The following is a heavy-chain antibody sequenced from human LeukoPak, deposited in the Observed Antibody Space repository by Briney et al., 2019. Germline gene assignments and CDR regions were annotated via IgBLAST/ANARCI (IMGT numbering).Heavy chain of an antibody. V-gene: IGHV4-59*01. CDR2: IYYSGTT. Sequence: SETLSLTCTVSGGSIGRYYWSWIRQPPGKGLEWIGYIYYSGTTNYNPSLKSRVTISVDTSKNQFSLKLSSVTAADTAVYYCARQYYYGSGSYYDLWGQGTLVTVSS. CDR1: GGSIGRYY. D-gene: IGHD3-10*01. CDR3: ARQYYYGSGSYYDL. J-gene: IGHJ4*02.